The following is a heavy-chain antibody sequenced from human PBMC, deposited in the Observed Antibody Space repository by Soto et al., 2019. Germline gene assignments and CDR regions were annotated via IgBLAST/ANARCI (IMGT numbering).Heavy chain of an antibody. CDR1: GFTFSSYA. CDR3: AKGRVEYSSLGSFDY. CDR2: ISGSGGST. V-gene: IGHV3-23*01. Sequence: GGSLRLSCAASGFTFSSYAMSWVRQAPGKGLEWVSAISGSGGSTYYADSVKGRFTISRDNSKNTLYLQMNSLRAEDTAVYYCAKGRVEYSSLGSFDYWGQGALVTVSS. J-gene: IGHJ4*02. D-gene: IGHD6-6*01.